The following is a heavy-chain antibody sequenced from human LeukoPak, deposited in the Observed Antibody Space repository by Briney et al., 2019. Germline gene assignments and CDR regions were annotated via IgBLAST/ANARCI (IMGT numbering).Heavy chain of an antibody. CDR3: AKDDRWSITARPPYFDY. CDR2: TSGSGGHT. D-gene: IGHD6-6*01. Sequence: GGSLSLSCAVSGFTFSNFAVSWVRQAPGKGLEWVSYTSGSGGHTIYAASVKGRLTVQRHNYKHPLYVQMNGLCADDTALSVCAKDDRWSITARPPYFDYWGQGILVTVSS. V-gene: IGHV3-23*01. J-gene: IGHJ4*02. CDR1: GFTFSNFA.